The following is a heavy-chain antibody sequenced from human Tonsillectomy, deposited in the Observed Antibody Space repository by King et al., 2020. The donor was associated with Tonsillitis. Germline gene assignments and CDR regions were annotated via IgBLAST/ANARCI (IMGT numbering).Heavy chain of an antibody. CDR1: GFTFDDYV. CDR3: ARDMRLGVSNAFDM. J-gene: IGHJ3*02. CDR2: ITWNSGDK. V-gene: IGHV3-9*01. Sequence: VQLVESGGGLVQPGRSLRLSCAASGFTFDDYVMNWIRQVPGKGLEWVSRITWNSGDKDYADSVKGRFSISRDNAKNFLFLQMNSLRTEDTALYYCARDMRLGVSNAFDMWGQGTMVTVSS. D-gene: IGHD3-16*01.